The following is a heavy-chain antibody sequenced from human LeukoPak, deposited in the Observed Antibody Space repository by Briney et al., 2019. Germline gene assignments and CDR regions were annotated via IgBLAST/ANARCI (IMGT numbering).Heavy chain of an antibody. J-gene: IGHJ5*02. CDR2: ISGSGDTT. Sequence: GGSLRLSCAASGLTFSSYAMTWVRQAPGKGLEWVSVISGSGDTTYYADSVKGRFTFSRDNSKSTLYLQMNSLNDEDTAVYFCAKASDFRGKKNWFAPWGQGTLVTVSS. D-gene: IGHD3-3*01. V-gene: IGHV3-23*01. CDR3: AKASDFRGKKNWFAP. CDR1: GLTFSSYA.